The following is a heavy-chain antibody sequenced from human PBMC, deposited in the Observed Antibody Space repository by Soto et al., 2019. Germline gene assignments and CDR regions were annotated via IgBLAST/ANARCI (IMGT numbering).Heavy chain of an antibody. D-gene: IGHD1-26*01. CDR3: ARDTTWRFDY. Sequence: QVQLVESGGGVVQPGRSLRLSCAASGFTFNSYGMHWVRQAPGKGLEWVAVIWYDGSNKDYADSVNGRFTISRDNSKNSLYLQMNSLRVEDTAVYYGARDTTWRFDYWGQGTLVTVSS. CDR2: IWYDGSNK. CDR1: GFTFNSYG. J-gene: IGHJ4*02. V-gene: IGHV3-33*01.